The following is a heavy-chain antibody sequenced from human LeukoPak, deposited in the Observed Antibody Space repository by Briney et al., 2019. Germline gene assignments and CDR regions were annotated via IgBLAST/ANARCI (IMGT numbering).Heavy chain of an antibody. D-gene: IGHD2-2*01. CDR2: IKQDGSEK. Sequence: GGSLRLSSAASGFTFSSYWMSWVRQAPGKGLEWVANIKQDGSEKYYVDSVKGRFTISRDNAKNSLYLQMNSLRAEDTAVYYCARVGDIVVVPATWEFDYWGQGTLVTVSS. CDR1: GFTFSSYW. V-gene: IGHV3-7*01. CDR3: ARVGDIVVVPATWEFDY. J-gene: IGHJ4*02.